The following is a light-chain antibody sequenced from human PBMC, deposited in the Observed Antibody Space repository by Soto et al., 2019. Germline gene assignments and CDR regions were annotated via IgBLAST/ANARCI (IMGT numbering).Light chain of an antibody. V-gene: IGLV4-69*01. CDR2: LNSDGSH. CDR3: QTWGTGIGV. Sequence: QPVLTQSPSASASLGASVKLTCTLSSGHSSYSIAWHQQQPEKGPRYLMKLNSDGSHRKGDGIPDRFSGSSSGAERYLTISSLQAEDEADYYCQTWGTGIGVFGGGTKVTVL. J-gene: IGLJ3*02. CDR1: SGHSSYS.